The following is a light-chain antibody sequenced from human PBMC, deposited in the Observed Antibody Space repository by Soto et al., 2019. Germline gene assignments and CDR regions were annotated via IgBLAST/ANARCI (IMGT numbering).Light chain of an antibody. CDR2: LNSDGSH. CDR1: SGHSSYA. V-gene: IGLV4-69*01. J-gene: IGLJ3*02. Sequence: QAVLTQSPSASASPGASVNLTCTLSSGHSSYAIAWHQQQPDKGPRYLMKLNSDGSHNKGDGIPDRFSGSSSGAERYLTISSLQSEDEADYYCQTWGTGIQVFGGGTKLTVL. CDR3: QTWGTGIQV.